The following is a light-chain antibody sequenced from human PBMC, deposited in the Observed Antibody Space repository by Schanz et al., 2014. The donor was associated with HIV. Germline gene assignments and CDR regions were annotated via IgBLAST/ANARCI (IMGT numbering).Light chain of an antibody. CDR3: CLYAGSGTWV. CDR2: EVT. J-gene: IGLJ3*02. CDR1: SSDVGSYNL. V-gene: IGLV2-23*02. Sequence: QSVLTQPASVSGSPGQSITISCTGTSSDVGSYNLVSWYQQHPGKAPKLMIYEVTKRPSGVSNRFSGSKSGNTASLTISGLQAEDEADYYCCLYAGSGTWVFGGGTKLTVL.